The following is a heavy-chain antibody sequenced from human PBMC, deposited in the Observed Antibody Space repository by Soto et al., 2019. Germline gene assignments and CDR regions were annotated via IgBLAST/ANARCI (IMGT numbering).Heavy chain of an antibody. Sequence: EVQLVESGGGLVKPGGSLRLSCAASGFAFNTYNMNWVRQAPGKGLEWVASISSTSVYMYYANSLKGRFTISRANAKSSLYLQVNSLRAEDTAVYYCARGWLRDPWMYWGQGTLVTVSS. CDR1: GFAFNTYN. V-gene: IGHV3-21*01. CDR2: ISSTSVYM. CDR3: ARGWLRDPWMY. J-gene: IGHJ4*02. D-gene: IGHD5-12*01.